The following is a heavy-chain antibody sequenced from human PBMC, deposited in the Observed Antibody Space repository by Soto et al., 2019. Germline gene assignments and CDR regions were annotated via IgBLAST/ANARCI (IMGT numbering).Heavy chain of an antibody. CDR3: ARGITTVTKYDYYYYGMDV. D-gene: IGHD4-17*01. Sequence: PSETLSLTCAVYGGSFSGYYWSWIRQPPGNGLDWIGEINHRGGTNYNPSLKSRVTISVDTSKNQFSLKLSSVTAADTAVYYCARGITTVTKYDYYYYGMDVWGQGTTVTVSS. J-gene: IGHJ6*02. CDR2: INHRGGT. V-gene: IGHV4-34*01. CDR1: GGSFSGYY.